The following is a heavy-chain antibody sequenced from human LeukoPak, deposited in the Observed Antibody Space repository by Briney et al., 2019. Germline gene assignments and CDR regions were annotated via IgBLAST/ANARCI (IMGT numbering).Heavy chain of an antibody. J-gene: IGHJ4*02. Sequence: ASVKVSCKDSGXTFTGYYMHWVRQAPGQGLEWMGWINPNSGGTNYAQKFQGRVTMTRDTSISTAYMELSRLRSDDTAVYYCARGGLGQYNWNDGRGFDYWGQGTLVTVSS. CDR3: ARGGLGQYNWNDGRGFDY. CDR1: GXTFTGYY. V-gene: IGHV1-2*02. D-gene: IGHD1-20*01. CDR2: INPNSGGT.